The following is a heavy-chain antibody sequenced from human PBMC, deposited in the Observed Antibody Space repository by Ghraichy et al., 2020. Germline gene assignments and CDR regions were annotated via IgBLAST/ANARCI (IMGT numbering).Heavy chain of an antibody. J-gene: IGHJ4*02. CDR1: GYSFTNYY. D-gene: IGHD6-19*01. V-gene: IGHV1-46*01. CDR2: ISPRTGRT. Sequence: ASVKVSCKASGYSFTNYYINWVRQAPGQGLEWMGIISPRTGRTGYAQKFQGRFTMTRDTSTGTVYMEVSSLRSEDTAVYFCARGDTGWFDPIHYWGQGALVTVSS. CDR3: ARGDTGWFDPIHY.